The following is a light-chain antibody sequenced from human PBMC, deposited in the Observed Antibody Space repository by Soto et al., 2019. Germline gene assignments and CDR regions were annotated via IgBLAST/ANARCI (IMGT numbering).Light chain of an antibody. CDR1: ISDVGGYNY. Sequence: QSVLTQPASVSGSPGQSITISCTGTISDVGGYNYVSWHQQHPGKAPKLMIYEVSNRPSGVSNRFSGSKSGNTASLTISGLQAEDEADYYCSSYTSRGTYVFGTGTKLTVL. J-gene: IGLJ1*01. CDR3: SSYTSRGTYV. V-gene: IGLV2-14*01. CDR2: EVS.